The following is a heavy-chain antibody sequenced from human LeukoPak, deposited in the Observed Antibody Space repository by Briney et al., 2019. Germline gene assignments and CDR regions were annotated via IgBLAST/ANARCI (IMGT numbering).Heavy chain of an antibody. CDR3: ATGSYHEH. J-gene: IGHJ4*02. V-gene: IGHV3-30*15. CDR1: GFSFSTSA. Sequence: GGSLRLSCAASGFSFSTSAMHWVRQAPGKGLEWVAVMSYDGKYKYHADSVKGRFTISRDNSRNTVSLQMSSLRGEDTAVYYCATGSYHEHWGQGTLVTVSS. CDR2: MSYDGKYK. D-gene: IGHD1-26*01.